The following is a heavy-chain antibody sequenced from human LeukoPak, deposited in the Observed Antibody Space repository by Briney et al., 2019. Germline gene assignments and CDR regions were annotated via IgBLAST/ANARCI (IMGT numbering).Heavy chain of an antibody. CDR1: GYTFTGYY. V-gene: IGHV1-2*02. J-gene: IGHJ4*01. Sequence: ASVKVSCKASGYTFTGYYMHWVRQAPGQGLEWMGWINPNSGGTNYAQKFQGRVTMTRDTSISTAYMELSRLRSDDTAVYYCARDPIARTPGDHWGQGTLVTGSS. CDR2: INPNSGGT. D-gene: IGHD1-14*01. CDR3: ARDPIARTPGDH.